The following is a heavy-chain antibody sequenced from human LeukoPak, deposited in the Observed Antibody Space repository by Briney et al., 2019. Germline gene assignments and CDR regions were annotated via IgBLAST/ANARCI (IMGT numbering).Heavy chain of an antibody. J-gene: IGHJ4*02. Sequence: GGSLRLSCAVSGFTFSNYWMNWVRQAQEKGLEWVAHISQDGGEKYYADSVKGRFTISRDNTKNSLFLHAHSLRAEDTAVYYCARDSYRALEYWGQGALVTVSS. CDR1: GFTFSNYW. D-gene: IGHD1-14*01. V-gene: IGHV3-7*01. CDR2: ISQDGGEK. CDR3: ARDSYRALEY.